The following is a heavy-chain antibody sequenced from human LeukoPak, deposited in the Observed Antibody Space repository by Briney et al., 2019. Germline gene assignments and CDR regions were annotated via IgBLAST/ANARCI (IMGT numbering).Heavy chain of an antibody. Sequence: GASVKVSCKASGYTFTSYGISWVRQAPGQGLGWMGWISAYNGNTNYAQKLQGRVTMTADTSTNTAYMELRSLRSDDTAVYYCARESRYCSSTSCYAYWGQGTLVTVSS. CDR2: ISAYNGNT. D-gene: IGHD2-2*01. J-gene: IGHJ4*02. CDR1: GYTFTSYG. V-gene: IGHV1-18*04. CDR3: ARESRYCSSTSCYAY.